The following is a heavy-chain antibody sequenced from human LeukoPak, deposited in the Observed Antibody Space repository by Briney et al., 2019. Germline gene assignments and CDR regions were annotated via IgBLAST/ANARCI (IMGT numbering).Heavy chain of an antibody. D-gene: IGHD4-17*01. Sequence: SETLSLTCTLSGGSPNGYYGGWIRQPPGEGLECIGYIHSSEGTAHNTSLKSRLTISLDTSKDQFSLTLSSVTAADTAIYYCARHVYGEGMVVWGKGTTVTVSS. V-gene: IGHV4-59*08. CDR3: ARHVYGEGMVV. CDR1: GGSPNGYY. CDR2: IHSSEGT. J-gene: IGHJ6*04.